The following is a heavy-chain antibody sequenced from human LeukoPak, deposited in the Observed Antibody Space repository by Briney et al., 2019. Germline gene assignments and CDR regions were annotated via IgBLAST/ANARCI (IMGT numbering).Heavy chain of an antibody. CDR3: ARGDPYPDY. Sequence: ASVKVSCKATGHTFISYAMNWVRQAPGQGLEWMGWLNTDTGNPTYAQGFTGRFVFSLDASVSTAYLQISSLKAEDTAVYYCARGDPYPDYWGQGTLVTVSS. J-gene: IGHJ4*02. CDR1: GHTFISYA. CDR2: LNTDTGNP. V-gene: IGHV7-4-1*02.